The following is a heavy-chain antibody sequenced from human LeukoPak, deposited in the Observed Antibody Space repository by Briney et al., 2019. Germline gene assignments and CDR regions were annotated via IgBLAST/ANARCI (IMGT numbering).Heavy chain of an antibody. D-gene: IGHD6-19*01. Sequence: SETLSLTCTVSGGSISRSSYYWGWIRQPPGKGLERIGSVYYSGSTFYNPSLKSRVTIFVDTSKNQFSLKLSSVTAADTAVYYCARSPAVAGTIYWGQGTLVTVSS. CDR2: VYYSGST. V-gene: IGHV4-39*01. J-gene: IGHJ4*02. CDR3: ARSPAVAGTIY. CDR1: GGSISRSSYY.